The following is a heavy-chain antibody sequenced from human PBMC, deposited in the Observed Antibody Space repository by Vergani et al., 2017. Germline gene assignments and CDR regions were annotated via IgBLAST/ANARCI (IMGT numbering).Heavy chain of an antibody. D-gene: IGHD3-16*01. J-gene: IGHJ6*02. Sequence: QLPLHKSGPGLVKPSETLSLTCTLSGGSISSSSHFWGWLRQTPGEGLEWIESIYYTGSAYYNPSLKSRVSISVDASKNQFSLKLSSVTAADSAVYYCARHDSGHYDASYYGLDVWGQGTTVTVSS. V-gene: IGHV4-39*01. CDR3: ARHDSGHYDASYYGLDV. CDR2: IYYTGSA. CDR1: GGSISSSSHF.